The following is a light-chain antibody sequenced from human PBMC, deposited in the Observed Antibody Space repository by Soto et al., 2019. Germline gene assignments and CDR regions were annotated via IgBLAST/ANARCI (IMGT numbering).Light chain of an antibody. J-gene: IGLJ1*01. V-gene: IGLV1-44*01. Sequence: QSVLTQPPSASGTPGQRVTISCSGSSSNIGSNTVNWYQQLPGTAPKLLIYSNNQRPSGVPDRFSGSKSDTSASLAISGLLSGDEADYYCAAWDDSLNAYVFGTGTKLTVL. CDR2: SNN. CDR3: AAWDDSLNAYV. CDR1: SSNIGSNT.